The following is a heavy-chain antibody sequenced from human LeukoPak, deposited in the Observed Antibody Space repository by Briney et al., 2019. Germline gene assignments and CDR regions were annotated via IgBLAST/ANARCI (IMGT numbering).Heavy chain of an antibody. V-gene: IGHV3-30-3*01. CDR2: ISYDGNNQ. D-gene: IGHD2-15*01. Sequence: ARSLRLSCAVSGFAFSSLGMHWVRKAPAKGLDWVSFISYDGNNQYYADSVKGRFTISRDNSKNTLYLQMNNLRAEDTAIYYCARVGSRYCSGANCYDGFWGQGTLVSVSS. CDR1: GFAFSSLG. CDR3: ARVGSRYCSGANCYDGF. J-gene: IGHJ4*02.